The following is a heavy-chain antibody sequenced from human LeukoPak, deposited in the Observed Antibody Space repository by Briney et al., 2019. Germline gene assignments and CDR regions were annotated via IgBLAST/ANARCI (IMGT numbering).Heavy chain of an antibody. D-gene: IGHD6-13*01. J-gene: IGHJ4*02. CDR3: AKDSSRYSSSRFDY. CDR2: INHSGST. V-gene: IGHV4-34*01. CDR1: GGSFSGYY. Sequence: PSETLSLTCAVYGGSFSGYYWSWIRQPPGKGLDWIGEINHSGSTNYNPSLKSRVTISVDTSKNQFSLKLSSVTAADTAVYYCAKDSSRYSSSRFDYWGQGTLVTVSS.